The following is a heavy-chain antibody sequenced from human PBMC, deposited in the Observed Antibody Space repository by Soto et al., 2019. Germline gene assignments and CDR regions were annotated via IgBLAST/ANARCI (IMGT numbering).Heavy chain of an antibody. V-gene: IGHV3-30*18. CDR2: ISYAGSNQ. CDR1: GFTFSDYG. Sequence: QLQLVESGGDVAQPGRSLRVSCAASGFTFSDYGMHWVRQAPGKGLEWVAAISYAGSNQYYADSVKGRFTISGDNSKNTLYLQMNSLRAEDKAVYYCAKDYGSSCYGIAYWGQGTLVIVSS. J-gene: IGHJ4*02. CDR3: AKDYGSSCYGIAY. D-gene: IGHD6-13*01.